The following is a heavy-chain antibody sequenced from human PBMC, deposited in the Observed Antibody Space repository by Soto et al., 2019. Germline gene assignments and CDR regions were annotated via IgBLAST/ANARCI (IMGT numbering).Heavy chain of an antibody. V-gene: IGHV3-21*06. CDR3: ARESEDLTSNFDY. CDR2: ISSTTNYI. CDR1: GFIFTRYS. Sequence: GGSLRLSCAASGFIFTRYSMNWVRQAPGKGLEWVSSISSTTNYIYYVDSMKGRFTISRDNAKNSLYLEMNSLRAEDTAVYYCARESEDLTSNFDYWGQGTLGTVS. J-gene: IGHJ4*02.